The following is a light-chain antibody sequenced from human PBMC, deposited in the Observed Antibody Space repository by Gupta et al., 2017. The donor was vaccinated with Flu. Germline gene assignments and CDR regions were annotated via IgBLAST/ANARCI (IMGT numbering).Light chain of an antibody. J-gene: IGKJ4*01. CDR1: QSVGSN. CDR3: QQDRHWSPT. V-gene: IGKV3-15*01. Sequence: ERVMTQSPATLSVSPGDSATLSCRASQSVGSNLAWYQRKPGQAPRLLIYRASARATGVPERFSGSGSGTEFTLSINSLQSEDFAVYYCQQDRHWSPTFGGGTKVEIK. CDR2: RAS.